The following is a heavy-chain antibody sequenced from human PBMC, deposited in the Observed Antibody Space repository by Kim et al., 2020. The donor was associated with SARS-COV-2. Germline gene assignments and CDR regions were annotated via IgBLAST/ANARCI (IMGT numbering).Heavy chain of an antibody. CDR1: GFTFSSYS. D-gene: IGHD5-18*01. V-gene: IGHV3-21*01. CDR2: ISSSSSYI. CDR3: ARDETAMVIFEYYYYYGMDV. J-gene: IGHJ6*02. Sequence: GGSLRLSCAASGFTFSSYSMNWVRQAPGKGLEWVSSISSSSSYIYYADSVKGRFTISRDNAKNSLYLQMNSLRAEDTAVYYCARDETAMVIFEYYYYYGMDVWGQGTTVTVSS.